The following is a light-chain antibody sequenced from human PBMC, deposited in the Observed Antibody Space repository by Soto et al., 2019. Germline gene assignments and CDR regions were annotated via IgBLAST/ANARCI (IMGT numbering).Light chain of an antibody. V-gene: IGLV1-47*01. CDR2: RNN. CDR1: SSNIGSNF. Sequence: QSVLTQPPSASGTPGQRVTISCSGSSSNIGSNFVHWYQNFPGTAPKLLIYRNNQRPSGVPDRFSGSKSGTSASLAISGLRSEDEADYYCATWDDDLGGWVFGGGTKLTVL. J-gene: IGLJ3*02. CDR3: ATWDDDLGGWV.